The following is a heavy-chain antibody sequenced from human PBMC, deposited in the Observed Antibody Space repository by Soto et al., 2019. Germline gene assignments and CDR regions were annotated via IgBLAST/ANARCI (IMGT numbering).Heavy chain of an antibody. V-gene: IGHV3-30-3*01. D-gene: IGHD2-15*01. Sequence: PGGSLRLSCAASGFTFSSYAMHWVRQAPGKGLEWVAVISYDGSNKYYADSVKGRFTISRDNSKNTLYLQMNSLRAEDTAVYYCAREVVGGGYYYYGMDVWGQGTTVTVS. CDR3: AREVVGGGYYYYGMDV. J-gene: IGHJ6*02. CDR2: ISYDGSNK. CDR1: GFTFSSYA.